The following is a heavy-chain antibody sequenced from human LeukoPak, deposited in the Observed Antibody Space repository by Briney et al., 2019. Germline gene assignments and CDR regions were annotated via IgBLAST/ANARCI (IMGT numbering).Heavy chain of an antibody. CDR3: ARAAPWFGEFDAFDI. CDR2: IYYSGST. J-gene: IGHJ3*02. V-gene: IGHV4-59*01. Sequence: SETLSLTCTVSGGSISSYYWSWIRQPPGKGLEWIGYIYYSGSTNYNPSLKSRVTISVDTSKNQFSLKLSSVAAADTAVYYCARAAPWFGEFDAFDIWGQGTMVTVSS. D-gene: IGHD3-10*01. CDR1: GGSISSYY.